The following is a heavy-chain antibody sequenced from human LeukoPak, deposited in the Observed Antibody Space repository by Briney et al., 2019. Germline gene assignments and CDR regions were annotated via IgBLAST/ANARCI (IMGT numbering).Heavy chain of an antibody. J-gene: IGHJ2*01. D-gene: IGHD6-13*01. CDR3: ARGDYTSSHWYFDL. CDR2: ISSSGGSI. V-gene: IGHV3-48*03. Sequence: GGSLRLSCAASGFNFRSYEMNWVRRAPGKGLEGISYISSSGGSIYYADSVKGRFTISRDNANNSLYLQMNSLRAEDTAVYYCARGDYTSSHWYFDLWGRGTLVTVSS. CDR1: GFNFRSYE.